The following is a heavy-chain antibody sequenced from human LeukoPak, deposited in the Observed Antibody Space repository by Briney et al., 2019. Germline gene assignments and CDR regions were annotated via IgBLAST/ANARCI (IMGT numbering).Heavy chain of an antibody. D-gene: IGHD3-10*01. Sequence: GGSLRLSCAASGFTFSSYGMHWVRQAPGKRLEWVAFIRYDGSNKYYADSVKGRFTISRDNSKNTLYLQMNSLRAEDTAVYYCAREKPAITMVRGVIHSFDYWGQGTLVTVSS. CDR2: IRYDGSNK. CDR1: GFTFSSYG. CDR3: AREKPAITMVRGVIHSFDY. V-gene: IGHV3-30*02. J-gene: IGHJ4*02.